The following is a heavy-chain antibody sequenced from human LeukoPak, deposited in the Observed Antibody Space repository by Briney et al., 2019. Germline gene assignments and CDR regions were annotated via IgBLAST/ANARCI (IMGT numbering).Heavy chain of an antibody. CDR2: INSDGSST. CDR3: ARWSGSFP. J-gene: IGHJ5*02. D-gene: IGHD1-26*01. Sequence: GGSPRLSCAASGFTFSTYWMYWVRQAPGKGLVWVSRINSDGSSTSYADSVKGRFAIFRDNAKNTLYLQMNSLRTEDTAVYYCARWSGSFPWGQGTLVTVSS. V-gene: IGHV3-74*01. CDR1: GFTFSTYW.